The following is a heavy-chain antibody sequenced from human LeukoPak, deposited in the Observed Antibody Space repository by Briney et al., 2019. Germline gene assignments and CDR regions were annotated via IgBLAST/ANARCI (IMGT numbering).Heavy chain of an antibody. CDR1: GGSISSYY. CDR2: IYYSGRT. CDR3: ARDAGRGMIVVDSDAFDI. V-gene: IGHV4-59*12. Sequence: PSETLSLTCSVSGGSISSYYWSWIRQPPGKGLEWIGYIYYSGRTSYNPSLKSRVTISVDTSKNQFSLKLSSVTAADTAVYYCARDAGRGMIVVDSDAFDIWGQGTMVTVSS. D-gene: IGHD3-22*01. J-gene: IGHJ3*02.